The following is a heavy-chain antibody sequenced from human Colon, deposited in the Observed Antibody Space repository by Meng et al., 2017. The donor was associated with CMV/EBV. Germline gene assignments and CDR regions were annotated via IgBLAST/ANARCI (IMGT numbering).Heavy chain of an antibody. J-gene: IGHJ4*02. CDR3: AKDMFGSGSSYDF. CDR2: ITWDGGRV. CDR1: GFRLDGYS. D-gene: IGHD3-10*01. Sequence: GGSLRLSCVGSGFRLDGYSMHWVRHTPGKGLEWLSLITWDGGRVYYADAVKGRFVLSRDNANNVLHLEMKSLKPEDSGLYHCAKDMFGSGSSYDFWGQGTLVTVSS. V-gene: IGHV3-43*01.